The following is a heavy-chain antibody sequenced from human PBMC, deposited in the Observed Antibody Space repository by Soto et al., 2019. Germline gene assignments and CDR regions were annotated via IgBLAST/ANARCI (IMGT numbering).Heavy chain of an antibody. J-gene: IGHJ4*02. V-gene: IGHV4-39*01. CDR2: VYYSGST. CDR1: GDSITWTSCY. CDR3: ARASPYYYDSSGSLPDLFDY. D-gene: IGHD3-22*01. Sequence: PSETLSLTCTLSGDSITWTSCYWGWIRQPPGKGLEWVGDVYYSGSTYYNPSLKSRLTMSIDTSKGQFSLKMSSVTAADTAVYYCARASPYYYDSSGSLPDLFDYWGQGTLVTVSS.